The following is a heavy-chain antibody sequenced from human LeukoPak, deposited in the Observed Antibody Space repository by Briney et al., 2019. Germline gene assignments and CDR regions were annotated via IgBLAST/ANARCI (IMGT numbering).Heavy chain of an antibody. V-gene: IGHV4-34*01. J-gene: IGHJ4*02. CDR2: INHSGNT. Sequence: SETLSLTCAVYGGSFSGYYWSWIRQPPGKGLEWIGEINHSGNTNYNPSLKSRVTISVDTSKNQFSLKLSSVTAADTAVYYCARVRIQLWLIDYWGQGTLVTVSS. CDR3: ARVRIQLWLIDY. CDR1: GGSFSGYY. D-gene: IGHD5-18*01.